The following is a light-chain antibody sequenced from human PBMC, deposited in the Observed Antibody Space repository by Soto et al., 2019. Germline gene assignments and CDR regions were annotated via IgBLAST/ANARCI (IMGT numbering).Light chain of an antibody. CDR2: GAS. J-gene: IGKJ4*01. Sequence: EIVLTQSPGTLSLSLGERATLSCRASQSVSSSYLAWYQQKPGQAPRLLIYGASSRATGIPDRFSGSGSETDFTSTISRLEPEDYAVYYCQQEGSSLTFGGETKVEIK. CDR1: QSVSSSY. V-gene: IGKV3-20*01. CDR3: QQEGSSLT.